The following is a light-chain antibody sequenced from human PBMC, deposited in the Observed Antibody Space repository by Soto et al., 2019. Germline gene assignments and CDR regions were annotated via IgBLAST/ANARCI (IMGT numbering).Light chain of an antibody. J-gene: IGKJ3*01. CDR3: QQYGGSPFT. CDR1: QSVSVNS. Sequence: EIVLTQSPGPLSLSPGERATLSCRATQSVSVNSLAWYQHKGGQAPRLLIYSASTRATGVPDRFSGTGSGTDFALTISRLETDESAVYYCQQYGGSPFTFGPGTKVDIK. V-gene: IGKV3-20*01. CDR2: SAS.